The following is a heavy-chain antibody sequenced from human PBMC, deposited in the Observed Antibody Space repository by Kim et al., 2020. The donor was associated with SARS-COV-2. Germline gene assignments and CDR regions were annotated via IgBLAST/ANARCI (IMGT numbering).Heavy chain of an antibody. CDR3: AKGLDGYNPPFDY. J-gene: IGHJ4*02. Sequence: GGSLRLSCAASGFTFGDYAMHWVRQAPGKGLEWVSGISWNSGSIGYSDSVKDRFTISRDNAKNSLYLQMHSLRAEDTALYYCAKGLDGYNPPFDYWGQGTLVTVSS. CDR2: ISWNSGSI. CDR1: GFTFGDYA. D-gene: IGHD5-12*01. V-gene: IGHV3-9*01.